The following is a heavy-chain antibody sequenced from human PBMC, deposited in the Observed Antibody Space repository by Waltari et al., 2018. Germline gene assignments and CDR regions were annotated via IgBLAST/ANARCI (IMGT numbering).Heavy chain of an antibody. CDR3: ARYIGTVL. Sequence: QVQLQESGPGLVTPSQTLSLTCTVPGGSISSGGYYWSWIRQHPGKGLEWIGYVYYSGSSYYRPSLKSRVTISVDTSKNLFSLKLSSVTAAYTAGYYCARYIGTVLWGRGTLVTVSS. CDR2: VYYSGSS. CDR1: GGSISSGGYY. V-gene: IGHV4-31*03. J-gene: IGHJ2*01. D-gene: IGHD1-26*01.